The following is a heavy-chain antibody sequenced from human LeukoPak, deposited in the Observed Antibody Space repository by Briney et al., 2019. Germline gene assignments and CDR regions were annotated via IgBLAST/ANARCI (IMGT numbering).Heavy chain of an antibody. CDR2: IYSGGST. J-gene: IGHJ6*02. CDR3: AAAMRYYYYGMDV. CDR1: GFPVSSNY. D-gene: IGHD2-2*01. Sequence: GGSLLLSCAASGFPVSSNYMSLVRPAPGKGLEWVSVIYSGGSTYYADSVKGRFTISRDNSKNTLYLQMNSLRAEDTAVYYCAAAMRYYYYGMDVWGQGTTVTVSS. V-gene: IGHV3-53*01.